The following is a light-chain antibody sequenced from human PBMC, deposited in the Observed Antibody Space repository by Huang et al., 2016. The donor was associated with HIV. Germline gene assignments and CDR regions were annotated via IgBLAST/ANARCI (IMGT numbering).Light chain of an antibody. V-gene: IGKV1-39*01. CDR1: QSIRAY. CDR3: QKSYTTPLT. CDR2: GAS. J-gene: IGKJ4*01. Sequence: DIQMTQSHSSLSASVGDRVTITCRESQSIRAYLNGYQQKPGKDPKLLIYGASTLQSGVPSRFSGSGSGTDFTLTINSLQPEDFATYYCQKSYTTPLTFGGGTKVEI.